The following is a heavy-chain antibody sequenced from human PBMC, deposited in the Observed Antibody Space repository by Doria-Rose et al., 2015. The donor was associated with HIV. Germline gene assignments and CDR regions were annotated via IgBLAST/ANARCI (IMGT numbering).Heavy chain of an antibody. V-gene: IGHV1-18*01. CDR1: GYTFSSYG. D-gene: IGHD2-21*02. CDR3: ARAKAYCSGGDCYLLGAY. CDR2: ISVYSGDT. Sequence: QSGGEVKKPGASVRVSCRASGYTFSSYGITWVRQAPGQGLEWLGWISVYSGDTKYAQKFQDRVTMTTDTSTTTAYMDLRSLTTDDTAFYYCARAKAYCSGGDCYLLGAYWGQGTLVTVSS. J-gene: IGHJ4*02.